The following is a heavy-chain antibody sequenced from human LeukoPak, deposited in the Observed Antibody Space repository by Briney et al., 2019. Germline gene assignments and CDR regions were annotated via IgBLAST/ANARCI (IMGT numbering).Heavy chain of an antibody. D-gene: IGHD3-10*01. CDR1: GFTFSSYG. CDR3: AKDLVPTMVRGPPGDY. V-gene: IGHV3-30*18. J-gene: IGHJ4*02. Sequence: GGSLRLACAAYGFTFSSYGMHWVRQAPGKGLEWVAVISYDGSNKYYADSVKGRFTISRDNSKNTLYLQMNSLRAEDTAVYYCAKDLVPTMVRGPPGDYWGQGTLVTVSS. CDR2: ISYDGSNK.